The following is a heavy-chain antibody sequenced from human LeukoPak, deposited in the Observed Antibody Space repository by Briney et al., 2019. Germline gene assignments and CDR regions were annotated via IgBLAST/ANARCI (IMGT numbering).Heavy chain of an antibody. V-gene: IGHV3-11*01. J-gene: IGHJ4*02. Sequence: KPGGSLRLSCAASGFTFSDYYMSWIRQAPGKGLEWVSYISSSGSTIYYADSVKGRFTISRDNAKNSLYLQMNSLRAEDTAVYYCARSTRITMVRGAMPVLDYWGQGTLVTVSS. CDR1: GFTFSDYY. D-gene: IGHD3-10*01. CDR3: ARSTRITMVRGAMPVLDY. CDR2: ISSSGSTI.